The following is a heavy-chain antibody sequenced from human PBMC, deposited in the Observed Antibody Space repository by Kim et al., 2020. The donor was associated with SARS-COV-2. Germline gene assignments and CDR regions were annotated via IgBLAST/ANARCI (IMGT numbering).Heavy chain of an antibody. Sequence: GGSLRLSCTASGFTFRGYGMHWVRQAPGKGLEWVAVMSCDGSNEYYGDSVRGRFTISRDNSKNTLDLQMNSLRVEDTAVYYCAKVFGGWFDSSGNAYGMDVWGRGTTVTV. V-gene: IGHV3-30*18. J-gene: IGHJ6*02. D-gene: IGHD6-19*01. CDR3: AKVFGGWFDSSGNAYGMDV. CDR1: GFTFRGYG. CDR2: MSCDGSNE.